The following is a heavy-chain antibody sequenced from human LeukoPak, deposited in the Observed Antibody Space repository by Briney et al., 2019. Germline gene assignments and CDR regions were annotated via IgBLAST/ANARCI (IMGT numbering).Heavy chain of an antibody. CDR1: GFSFSSHA. D-gene: IGHD6-13*01. CDR2: ISSNGDNT. V-gene: IGHV3-64D*06. CDR3: AKDSSSWYYFDY. Sequence: PGGSLRLSCSASGFSFSSHAMHWVRQAPGRGLEYVSTISSNGDNTFYAASVKGRFTISRDNSKYTLYLQMSSLRAEDTAFYYCAKDSSSWYYFDYWGQGTLVTVSS. J-gene: IGHJ4*02.